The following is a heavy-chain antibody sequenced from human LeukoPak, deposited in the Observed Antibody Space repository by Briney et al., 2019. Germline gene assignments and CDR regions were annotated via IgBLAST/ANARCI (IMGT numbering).Heavy chain of an antibody. D-gene: IGHD2-8*01. J-gene: IGHJ6*03. CDR2: INHSGVT. Sequence: SETLSLTCAVYGGSFSGYFWSWIRQPPGEGLEWIGEINHSGVTNYNPSLKSRVTISLDTSKNQFSLNLSSVTAADTAVYYCARGYCTNGVCYKFYYYYYMDVWGKGTTVTVSS. CDR3: ARGYCTNGVCYKFYYYYYMDV. CDR1: GGSFSGYF. V-gene: IGHV4-34*01.